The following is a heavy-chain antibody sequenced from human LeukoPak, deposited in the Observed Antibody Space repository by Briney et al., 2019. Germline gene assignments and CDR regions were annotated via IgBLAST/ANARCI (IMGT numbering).Heavy chain of an antibody. CDR2: ISYDGSNK. D-gene: IGHD3-10*01. CDR3: AKDFWSRSITIGPDI. CDR1: GFTFSSYA. Sequence: GGSLRLSCAASGFTFSSYAMHWVRQAPGKGLEWVAVISYDGSNKYYADSVKGRFTISRDNSKNTLCLQMNSLRAEDTAVYYCAKDFWSRSITIGPDIWGQGTMVTVSS. J-gene: IGHJ3*02. V-gene: IGHV3-30*04.